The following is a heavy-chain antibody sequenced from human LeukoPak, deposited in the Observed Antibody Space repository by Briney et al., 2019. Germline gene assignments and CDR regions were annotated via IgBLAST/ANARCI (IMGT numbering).Heavy chain of an antibody. CDR3: AAGLITVVINYDYYYAMEV. J-gene: IGHJ6*02. V-gene: IGHV4-4*07. CDR2: IYTTGST. Sequence: SETLSLTCTVSGGSISSYYWSWIRQPAGKGLEWIGRIYTTGSTNYNPSLKSRVTMSVDTSKSQFSLKLSSVTAADTAVYYCAAGLITVVINYDYYYAMEVWGQGTTVTVSS. D-gene: IGHD4-23*01. CDR1: GGSISSYY.